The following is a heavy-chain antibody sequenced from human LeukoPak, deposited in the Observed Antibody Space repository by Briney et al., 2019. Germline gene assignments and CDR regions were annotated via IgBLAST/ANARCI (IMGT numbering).Heavy chain of an antibody. D-gene: IGHD4-23*01. J-gene: IGHJ4*02. CDR1: GFNFQYAW. V-gene: IGHV3-15*01. Sequence: PGGSLRLSCAGSGFNFQYAWMTWVRQAPGKRLEWVGRIKSKRDGETTDYAALVKSRFSISRDDSKNTVYLQMNSLRIEDTAVYYCTSLVGSPTYWGQGTLVAVSS. CDR2: IKSKRDGETT. CDR3: TSLVGSPTY.